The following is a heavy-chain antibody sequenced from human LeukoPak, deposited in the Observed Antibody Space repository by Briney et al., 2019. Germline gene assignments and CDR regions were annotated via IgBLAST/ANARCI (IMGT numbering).Heavy chain of an antibody. CDR1: GGTFSSYA. J-gene: IGHJ3*02. V-gene: IGHV1-69*05. Sequence: ASVKVSCKASGGTFSSYAISWVRQAPGQGLEWMGGIIPIFGTANYAQKFQGRVTITTDESTSTAYMELSSLRSADTAVYYCARDSSDAFDIWGQGTMVTVSS. D-gene: IGHD2-2*01. CDR3: ARDSSDAFDI. CDR2: IIPIFGTA.